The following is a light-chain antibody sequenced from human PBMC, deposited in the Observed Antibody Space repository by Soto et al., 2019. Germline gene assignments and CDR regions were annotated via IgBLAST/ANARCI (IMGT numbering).Light chain of an antibody. Sequence: EIVMTQSPATLSVSPGERATLSCRASQSVSSNLAWYQQKPGQAPRLLIYGASTRATAIPGRFSGSGSGTEFTLTISSLQSEDFAVYYCQQYNNWPLTFGQGTKVEIK. V-gene: IGKV3-15*01. CDR3: QQYNNWPLT. CDR1: QSVSSN. J-gene: IGKJ1*01. CDR2: GAS.